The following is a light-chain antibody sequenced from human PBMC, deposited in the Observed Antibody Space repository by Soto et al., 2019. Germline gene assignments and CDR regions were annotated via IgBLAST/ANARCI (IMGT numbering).Light chain of an antibody. CDR2: ATS. CDR3: QQYDSSHLT. V-gene: IGKV3-20*01. CDR1: QNVISSY. Sequence: ENVLTQSTGTLSLSPGGRATLSCRASQNVISSYLAWYQQKPGQAPSLLVYATSSRAAGIPDRFSGSGSGTDFTLTISRLEPEDFAVYYCQQYDSSHLTFGGGTKVEIK. J-gene: IGKJ4*01.